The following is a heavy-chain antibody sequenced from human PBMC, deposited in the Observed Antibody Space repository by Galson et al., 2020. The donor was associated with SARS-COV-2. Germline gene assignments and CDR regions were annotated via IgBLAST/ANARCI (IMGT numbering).Heavy chain of an antibody. CDR2: IYHSGST. CDR3: AGGRGYSYPYYFDY. CDR1: GYSISSGHY. Sequence: SQTLSLTCTVSGYSISSGHYWGWIRQPPGKGLEWIGSIYHSGSTYYNPSLKSRVTISVDTSKNQFSLKLSSVTAADTAVYYCAGGRGYSYPYYFDYWGQGTLVTVSS. D-gene: IGHD5-18*01. V-gene: IGHV4-38-2*02. J-gene: IGHJ4*02.